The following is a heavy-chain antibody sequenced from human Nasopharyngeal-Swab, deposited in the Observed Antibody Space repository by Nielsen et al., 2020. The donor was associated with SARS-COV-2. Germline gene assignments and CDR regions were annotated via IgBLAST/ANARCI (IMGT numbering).Heavy chain of an antibody. CDR1: GFRFSDYF. CDR2: IKKKGDRYTT. V-gene: IGHV3-72*01. D-gene: IGHD1-26*01. Sequence: SLKISREASGFRFSDYFMDWVRQAPGKGPEWVGRIKKKGDRYTTEYAASVKGRFTISKDDSKNSLYLQMNSLKTEDTAVYYCGRDNYYKLDYWGQGTLVTVSS. J-gene: IGHJ4*02. CDR3: GRDNYYKLDY.